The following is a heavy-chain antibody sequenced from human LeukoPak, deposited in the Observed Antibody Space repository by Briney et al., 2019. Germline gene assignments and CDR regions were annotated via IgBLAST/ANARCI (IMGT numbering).Heavy chain of an antibody. V-gene: IGHV1-69*13. Sequence: SVKVSCKASGGTFSSYAISWVRQAPGQGLEWMGGIIPIFGTANYAQKFQGRVTITADESTSTAYMELSGLRSEDTAVYYCARGGDSGYDTFDYWGQGTLVTVSS. CDR1: GGTFSSYA. D-gene: IGHD5-12*01. CDR2: IIPIFGTA. J-gene: IGHJ4*02. CDR3: ARGGDSGYDTFDY.